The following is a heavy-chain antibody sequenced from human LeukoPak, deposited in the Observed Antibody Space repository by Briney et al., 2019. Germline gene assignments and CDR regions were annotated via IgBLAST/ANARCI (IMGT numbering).Heavy chain of an antibody. V-gene: IGHV1-46*01. CDR2: INPSGGST. CDR1: GYIFTSYN. Sequence: ASVKVSCKASGYIFTSYNIYWVRQPPGQGLEWMGIINPSGGSTNYAQKFQGRVTMTRDTSTSTVYMELSSLRSEDTAVYYCARFAVHRRITVAGQFGLDYWGQGTLVSLSS. CDR3: ARFAVHRRITVAGQFGLDY. J-gene: IGHJ4*02. D-gene: IGHD6-19*01.